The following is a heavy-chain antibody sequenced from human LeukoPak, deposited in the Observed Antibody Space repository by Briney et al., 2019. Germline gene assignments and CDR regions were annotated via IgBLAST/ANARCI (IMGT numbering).Heavy chain of an antibody. Sequence: KPSETLSLTCTVSGGSISSYYWSWIRQRPGKGLGWIGYIYYSGSTNYNPSLKSRVTISVDTSKNQFSLKLSSVTAADTAVYYCARADYSSGWNDWFDPWGQGTLVTVSS. CDR2: IYYSGST. CDR3: ARADYSSGWNDWFDP. CDR1: GGSISSYY. J-gene: IGHJ5*02. V-gene: IGHV4-59*01. D-gene: IGHD6-19*01.